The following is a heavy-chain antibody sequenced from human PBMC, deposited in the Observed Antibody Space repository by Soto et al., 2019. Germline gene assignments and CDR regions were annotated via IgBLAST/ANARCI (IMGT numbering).Heavy chain of an antibody. D-gene: IGHD2-15*01. J-gene: IGHJ5*02. V-gene: IGHV4-30-2*01. CDR1: GGSISSGGYS. Sequence: SETLSLTCAVSGGSISSGGYSWSWIRQPPGKGLDWIGYIYHSGSTYYNPSLKSRVTISVDRSKNQFSLQLNSVTPEDTAVYYCTRAYCSGGSCWAWSSWFDPWGQGTLVTVSS. CDR2: IYHSGST. CDR3: TRAYCSGGSCWAWSSWFDP.